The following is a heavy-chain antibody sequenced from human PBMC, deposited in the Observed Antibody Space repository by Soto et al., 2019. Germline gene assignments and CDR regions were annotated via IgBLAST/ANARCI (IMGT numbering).Heavy chain of an antibody. V-gene: IGHV3-48*02. D-gene: IGHD3-22*01. Sequence: GGSLRLSCAASGFIFRDWFMSWVRQAPGKGLEWVSYISSSSSTIYYADSVKGRFTISRDNAKNSLYLQMNSLRDEDTAVYYCARDDYYDTSGYLALFDYWGQGTLVTVSS. CDR3: ARDDYYDTSGYLALFDY. CDR1: GFIFRDWF. CDR2: ISSSSSTI. J-gene: IGHJ4*02.